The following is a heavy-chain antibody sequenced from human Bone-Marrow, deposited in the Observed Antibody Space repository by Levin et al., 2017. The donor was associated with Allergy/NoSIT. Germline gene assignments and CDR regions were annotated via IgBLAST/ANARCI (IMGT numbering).Heavy chain of an antibody. D-gene: IGHD6-19*01. J-gene: IGHJ6*02. CDR1: GFDFNTHD. CDR3: ARSQGRSGWSYYYYGMDV. Sequence: GGSLRLSCRGSGFDFNTHDMNWVRQAPGQGLEWVSSISGNSHYVYYVDSVKGRFSISRDNAKNSMFLYMNSLRVEDTAVYYCARSQGRSGWSYYYYGMDVWGRGTTLTVSS. CDR2: ISGNSHYV. V-gene: IGHV3-21*06.